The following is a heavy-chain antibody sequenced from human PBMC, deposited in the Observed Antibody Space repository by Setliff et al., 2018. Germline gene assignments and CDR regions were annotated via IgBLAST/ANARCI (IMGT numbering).Heavy chain of an antibody. D-gene: IGHD5-12*01. CDR3: VRAFWTYSDHASLACFDY. V-gene: IGHV3-48*01. Sequence: LRLSCAGSGFTFSSHSMNWVRQAPGKGLEWISYISSTSGTIYHADSVKGRFTISRDNAKNSLYLQMNNLRAEDTALYYCVRAFWTYSDHASLACFDYWGQGALVTVSS. J-gene: IGHJ4*02. CDR2: ISSTSGTI. CDR1: GFTFSSHS.